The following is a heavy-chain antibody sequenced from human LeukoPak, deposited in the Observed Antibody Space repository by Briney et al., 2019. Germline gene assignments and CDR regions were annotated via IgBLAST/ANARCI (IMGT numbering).Heavy chain of an antibody. V-gene: IGHV3-23*01. CDR2: ISASGGST. CDR1: GFTFSSYA. Sequence: GGSLRLSCAASGFTFSSYAMTWVRQAPGEGLQWVSGISASGGSTYYADSVRGRFTISRDNSKNTLYLQMNSLRAEDTAVYYCAKDWYYYDSSGYSDYWGQGTLVTVSS. J-gene: IGHJ4*02. CDR3: AKDWYYYDSSGYSDY. D-gene: IGHD3-22*01.